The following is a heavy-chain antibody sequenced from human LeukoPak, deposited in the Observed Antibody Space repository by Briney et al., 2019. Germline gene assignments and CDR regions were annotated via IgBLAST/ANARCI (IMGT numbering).Heavy chain of an antibody. CDR2: INHSGST. D-gene: IGHD3-22*01. J-gene: IGHJ4*02. CDR1: GGSFSGYY. V-gene: IGHV4-34*01. Sequence: SETLSLTCAVYGGSFSGYYWSWIRQPPGKGLEWIGEINHSGSTNYNPSLKSRVTISVDTSKNQFSLKLSSVTAADTAVYYCARNYHYDSSGYFHWGQGTLVTVSS. CDR3: ARNYHYDSSGYFH.